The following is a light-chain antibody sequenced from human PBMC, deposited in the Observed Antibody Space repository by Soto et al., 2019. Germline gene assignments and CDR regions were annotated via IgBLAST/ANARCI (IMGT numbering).Light chain of an antibody. CDR2: EDN. CDR3: QAWDSSLYV. J-gene: IGLJ1*01. Sequence: SYELTQPPSVSVSPGQTASITCSGDKLDDKYVSWYQQKPGLSPVVVIYEDNKRPSGNPERFSGSNSGTSATLTISETQALDEADYYCQAWDSSLYVFGTGTKLTVL. CDR1: KLDDKY. V-gene: IGLV3-1*01.